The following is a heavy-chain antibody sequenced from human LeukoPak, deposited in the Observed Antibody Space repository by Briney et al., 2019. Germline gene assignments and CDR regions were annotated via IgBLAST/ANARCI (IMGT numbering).Heavy chain of an antibody. CDR3: ASARGYSGYDFSGLGAFDI. CDR1: GGSISSYY. V-gene: IGHV4-59*01. D-gene: IGHD5-12*01. Sequence: PSETLSLTCTVSGGSISSYYWSWIRQPPGKGLEWIGYIYYSGSTNYNPSLKSRVTISVDTSKNQFSLKLSSVTAADTAVYYCASARGYSGYDFSGLGAFDIWGQGTMVTVSS. CDR2: IYYSGST. J-gene: IGHJ3*02.